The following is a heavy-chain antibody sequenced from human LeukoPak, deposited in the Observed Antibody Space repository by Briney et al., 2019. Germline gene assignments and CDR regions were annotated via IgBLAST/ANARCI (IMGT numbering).Heavy chain of an antibody. D-gene: IGHD2-21*02. CDR3: ARGGIVVVAGMARVDWFDP. CDR2: IYYSGST. J-gene: IGHJ5*02. V-gene: IGHV4-59*12. Sequence: PSETLSLTCTVSGGSISSYYWSWIRQPPGKGLEWIGYIYYSGSTNYNPSLKSRVIISVDTSKNHFSLTLSSVTAADTAVYYCARGGIVVVAGMARVDWFDPWGQGTLVTVSS. CDR1: GGSISSYY.